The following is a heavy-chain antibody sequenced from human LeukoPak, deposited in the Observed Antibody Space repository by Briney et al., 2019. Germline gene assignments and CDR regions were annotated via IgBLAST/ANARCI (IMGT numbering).Heavy chain of an antibody. CDR1: GFTFSDYA. J-gene: IGHJ4*02. Sequence: GGSLRLSCAASGFTFSDYAMSWVRPAPGKGPEWVSAITGGGRTYYADSVKGRFTISRGSSKNTLYLQMNSLRAEDTAIYYCAKRGYYDSGALRAPFEYWGQGTLVTVSS. CDR2: ITGGGRT. CDR3: AKRGYYDSGALRAPFEY. V-gene: IGHV3-23*01. D-gene: IGHD3-22*01.